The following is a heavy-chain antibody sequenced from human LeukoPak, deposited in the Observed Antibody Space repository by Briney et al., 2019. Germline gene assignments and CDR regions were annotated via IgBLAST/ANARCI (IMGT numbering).Heavy chain of an antibody. J-gene: IGHJ6*03. Sequence: GGSLRLSCAACGFTFSRFDMHWVRHPRGQGLEWVSTIGTASDTYYPGSVEGRFTLSRDNAKNSLYLQMNSLTAGDTAVYYCARGPPRGKYYYMDVWGKGTAVTVSS. CDR1: GFTFSRFD. CDR3: ARGPPRGKYYYMDV. V-gene: IGHV3-13*01. D-gene: IGHD1-1*01. CDR2: IGTASDT.